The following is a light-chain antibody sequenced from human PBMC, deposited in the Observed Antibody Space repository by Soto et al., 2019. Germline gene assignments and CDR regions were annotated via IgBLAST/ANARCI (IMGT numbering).Light chain of an antibody. Sequence: DIQMTQSPSTLSASVGDRVTIACRASQSIDSWLAWYQQKPGKAPKFLIYDASDLESEVPSRFSGSGSGTEFTLTISSLQPDDFATYYCQQYRGKPFTFGQGTKVEIK. CDR1: QSIDSW. J-gene: IGKJ2*01. V-gene: IGKV1-5*01. CDR3: QQYRGKPFT. CDR2: DAS.